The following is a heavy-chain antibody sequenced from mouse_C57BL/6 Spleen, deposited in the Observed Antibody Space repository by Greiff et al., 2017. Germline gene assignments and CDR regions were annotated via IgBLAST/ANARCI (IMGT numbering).Heavy chain of an antibody. D-gene: IGHD2-4*01. CDR2: ISGGGGNT. CDR3: ARHDYDYARFAY. J-gene: IGHJ3*01. Sequence: EVKLMESGGGLVKPGGSLKLSCAASGFTFSSYTMSWVRQTPETRLEWVATISGGGGNTYYPDSVKGRFTISRDNAKNTLYLQMSSLRSEDTALYYCARHDYDYARFAYWGQGTLVTVSA. CDR1: GFTFSSYT. V-gene: IGHV5-9*01.